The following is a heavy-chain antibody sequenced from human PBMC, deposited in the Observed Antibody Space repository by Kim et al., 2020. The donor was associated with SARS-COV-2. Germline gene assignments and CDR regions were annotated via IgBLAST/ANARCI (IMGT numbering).Heavy chain of an antibody. D-gene: IGHD6-13*01. V-gene: IGHV3-30*04. J-gene: IGHJ6*01. CDR1: GFTFSSYA. Sequence: GGSLRLSCAASGFTFSSYALPWFRPAPCKVLEWVAVISSDGSNKYYADSVKGRFTISRDNSKNTLYLQMNSLRAEDTAVYYCARDRLEAAAGILLPYYY. CDR2: ISSDGSNK. CDR3: ARDRLEAAAGILLPYYY.